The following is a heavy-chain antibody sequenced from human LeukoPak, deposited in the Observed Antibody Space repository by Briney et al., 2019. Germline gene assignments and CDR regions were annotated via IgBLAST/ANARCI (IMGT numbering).Heavy chain of an antibody. CDR1: GVSISNSDYY. Sequence: SETLSLTCTVSGVSISNSDYYWGWIRQPPGGGLEWIGSIYHTATTYYNPSLKSRLTISLDTSKSQFSLNVTSVTAADTAVYYCGRTFTSRGIGGPRVFWGQGNLVTVSS. V-gene: IGHV4-39*07. CDR3: GRTFTSRGIGGPRVF. D-gene: IGHD2-15*01. CDR2: IYHTATT. J-gene: IGHJ4*02.